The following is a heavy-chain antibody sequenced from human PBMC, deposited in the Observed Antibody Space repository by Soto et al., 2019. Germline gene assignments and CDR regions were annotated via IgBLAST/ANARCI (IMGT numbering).Heavy chain of an antibody. D-gene: IGHD6-13*01. Sequence: SETLSLTCTVSGGSISSGGYYWSWIRQQPGKGLEWIGYIYYSGSTYYNPSLKSRVTISVDTSKNQFSLKLSSVTAADTAVYYCARGTPIAAAGPQKYYFDYWGQGTLVTVSS. CDR1: GGSISSGGYY. CDR3: ARGTPIAAAGPQKYYFDY. J-gene: IGHJ4*02. V-gene: IGHV4-31*03. CDR2: IYYSGST.